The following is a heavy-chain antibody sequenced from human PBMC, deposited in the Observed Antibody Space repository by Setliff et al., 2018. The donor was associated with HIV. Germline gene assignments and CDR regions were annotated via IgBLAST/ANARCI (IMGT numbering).Heavy chain of an antibody. CDR2: INPSAVT. J-gene: IGHJ4*02. Sequence: ASVKVSCKASGYTFSNYYIHWVRQAPGQGLEWMGIINPSAVTSYGQKFQGRRTVTRDTSTSTVYMDLGSLRSEDTAVYYCVRGGGSSAYPPFEYWGQGTLVTVSS. V-gene: IGHV1-46*01. D-gene: IGHD3-16*01. CDR1: GYTFSNYY. CDR3: VRGGGSSAYPPFEY.